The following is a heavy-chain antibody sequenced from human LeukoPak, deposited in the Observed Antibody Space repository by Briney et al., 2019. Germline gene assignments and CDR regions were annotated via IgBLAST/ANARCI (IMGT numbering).Heavy chain of an antibody. CDR2: IKQDGSEK. D-gene: IGHD3-10*01. Sequence: PGGSLRLSCAASGFTFSSYWMSWVRQAPGKGLEWVANIKQDGSEKYYVDSVKGRFTISRDNAKNSLYLQMNSLRAEDTAVYYCARGRGVRPYYYYYMDVWGKGTTVTVSS. J-gene: IGHJ6*03. V-gene: IGHV3-7*01. CDR3: ARGRGVRPYYYYYMDV. CDR1: GFTFSSYW.